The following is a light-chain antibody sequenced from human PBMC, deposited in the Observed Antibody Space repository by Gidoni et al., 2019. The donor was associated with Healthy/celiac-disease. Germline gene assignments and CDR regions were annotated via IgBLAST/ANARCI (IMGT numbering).Light chain of an antibody. CDR1: KLGDKY. CDR2: QDS. Sequence: SVSVSPGQTASITCSGDKLGDKYACWYQKKPGQSPVLVIYQDSKRPSGIPERFSGSNSGNTATLTISGTQAREEADYYCQAWDSSSVVFGGGTKLTVL. V-gene: IGLV3-1*01. CDR3: QAWDSSSVV. J-gene: IGLJ2*01.